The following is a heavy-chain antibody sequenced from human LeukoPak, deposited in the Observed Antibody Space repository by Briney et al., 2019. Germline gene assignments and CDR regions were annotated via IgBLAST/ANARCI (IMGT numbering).Heavy chain of an antibody. CDR3: ARGMYSSRWYPEGFDP. D-gene: IGHD6-13*01. Sequence: SQTLSLTCAISGDSVSSNSAAWNWIRQSPSRGLEWLGRTYYRSKWYNDYAVSVKSRITINPDTSKNQFSLQLNSVTPEDTAVYYCARGMYSSRWYPEGFDPWGQGTLVTVSS. CDR1: GDSVSSNSAA. V-gene: IGHV6-1*01. J-gene: IGHJ5*02. CDR2: TYYRSKWYN.